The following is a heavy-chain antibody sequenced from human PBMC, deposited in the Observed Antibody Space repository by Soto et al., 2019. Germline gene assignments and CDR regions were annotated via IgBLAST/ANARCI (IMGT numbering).Heavy chain of an antibody. CDR2: INSDGSTT. CDR3: AREIYLQYGLDV. D-gene: IGHD3-16*02. Sequence: EVQLVESGGGLVQPGGSLRLSCAASEFTFNNYWMHWVRQVPGKGLEWVSRINSDGSTTNYAEAVMGRFTISRDNADNTVYLQMNSLRAEDTAVYYCAREIYLQYGLDVWGQGATVTVSS. V-gene: IGHV3-74*01. CDR1: EFTFNNYW. J-gene: IGHJ6*02.